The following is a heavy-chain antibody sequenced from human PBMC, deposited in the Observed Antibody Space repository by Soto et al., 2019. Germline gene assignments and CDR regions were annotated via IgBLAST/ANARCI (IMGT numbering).Heavy chain of an antibody. V-gene: IGHV3-23*01. Sequence: EVQLTESGGGQVPLGGSLRLSCAASGFDFSKYAMTWVRQGPGKGLEWVSTISHGGVDTYYAASVKGRFIVSRDNSKATLYLQMNSLRAEDAAVYYCGKDISAWYYRSGQVWGQGTTVTVSS. CDR3: GKDISAWYYRSGQV. CDR1: GFDFSKYA. CDR2: ISHGGVDT. J-gene: IGHJ6*02. D-gene: IGHD3-10*01.